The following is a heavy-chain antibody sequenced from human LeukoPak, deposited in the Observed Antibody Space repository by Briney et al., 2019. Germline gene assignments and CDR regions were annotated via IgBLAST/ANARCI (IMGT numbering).Heavy chain of an antibody. CDR3: ARGGSYLSAFDI. J-gene: IGHJ3*02. CDR2: IYSGGST. CDR1: GFTVSSNY. Sequence: GGSLRLSCAASGFTVSSNYMSWVRQAPGKGLEWVSIIYSGGSTFYADSVKGRFTISRDNSKNTLYLQMNSLRAEDTAVYYCARGGSYLSAFDIWGQGTMVTISS. V-gene: IGHV3-53*01. D-gene: IGHD1-26*01.